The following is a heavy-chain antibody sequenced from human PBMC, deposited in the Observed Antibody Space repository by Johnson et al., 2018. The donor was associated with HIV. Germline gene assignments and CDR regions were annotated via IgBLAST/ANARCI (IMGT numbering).Heavy chain of an antibody. CDR1: GFTFSSYA. CDR3: ARDRAQVDDPNDAFDI. V-gene: IGHV3-23*04. CDR2: ISGSGGST. Sequence: VQLVESGGGLVQPGGSLRLSCAASGFTFSSYAMSWVRQAPGKGLEWVSAISGSGGSTYYADSVKGRFPISRDNSKNTLYLQMNSLRAEDTAVYYCARDRAQVDDPNDAFDIWGRGTVVTVSS. D-gene: IGHD1-1*01. J-gene: IGHJ3*02.